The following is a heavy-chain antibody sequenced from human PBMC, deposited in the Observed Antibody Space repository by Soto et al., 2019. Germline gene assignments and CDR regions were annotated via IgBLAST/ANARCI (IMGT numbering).Heavy chain of an antibody. Sequence: GGSLRLSCAASGFTFSSYAMHWVRQAPGKGLEWVAVISYDGSNKYYADSVKGRFTISRDNSKNTLYLQMNSLRAEDTAVYYCARDVITRGYYYGMDVWGQGTTVTVSS. J-gene: IGHJ6*02. CDR1: GFTFSSYA. CDR2: ISYDGSNK. V-gene: IGHV3-30-3*01. D-gene: IGHD3-22*01. CDR3: ARDVITRGYYYGMDV.